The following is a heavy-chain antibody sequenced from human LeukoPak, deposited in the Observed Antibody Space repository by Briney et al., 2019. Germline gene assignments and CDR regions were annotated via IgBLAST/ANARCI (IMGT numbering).Heavy chain of an antibody. CDR1: GYSISSGYY. D-gene: IGHD3-10*02. CDR2: IYHSGST. CDR3: ARTTRLNYYMDV. J-gene: IGHJ6*03. V-gene: IGHV4-38-2*02. Sequence: SETLSLTCTVSGYSISSGYYWGWIRQPPGKGLEWIGSIYHSGSTYYNPSLKSRVTISVDTSKNQFSLKLSSVTAADTAVYYCARTTRLNYYMDVWGKGTTVTISS.